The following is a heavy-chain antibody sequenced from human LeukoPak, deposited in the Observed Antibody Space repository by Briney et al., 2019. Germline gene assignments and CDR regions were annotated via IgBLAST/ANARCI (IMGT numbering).Heavy chain of an antibody. V-gene: IGHV3-30*03. CDR3: ARPSPPGGGYNPCDY. CDR2: ISYDGSNK. Sequence: PGGSLRLSCAASGFTFSSYGMHWVRQAPGKGLEWVAVISYDGSNKYYADSVKGRFTISSDNSKNTVYLQMNSLRTEDTAVYYCARPSPPGGGYNPCDYWGPGALVIVSS. J-gene: IGHJ4*02. D-gene: IGHD5-24*01. CDR1: GFTFSSYG.